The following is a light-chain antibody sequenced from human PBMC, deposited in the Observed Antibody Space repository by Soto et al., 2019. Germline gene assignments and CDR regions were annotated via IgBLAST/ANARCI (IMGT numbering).Light chain of an antibody. J-gene: IGLJ2*01. CDR1: SSNIGSNT. CDR2: TNN. V-gene: IGLV1-44*01. CDR3: AAWDDSLNGHVV. Sequence: QSVLTQPPSASGTPGQRVTISCSGSSSNIGSNTVNWYQQLPGTAPKLLIHTNNQRPSGVPGRFSGSKSGTSASLAISGLQSEDEADYYCAAWDDSLNGHVVFGGGTKLTVL.